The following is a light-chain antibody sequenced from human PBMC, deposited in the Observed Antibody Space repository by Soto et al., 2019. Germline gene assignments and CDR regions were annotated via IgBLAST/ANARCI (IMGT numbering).Light chain of an antibody. CDR2: EVS. CDR3: SSYTSSSTRV. V-gene: IGLV2-14*03. Sequence: QSVLTQPASVSGSPGQSITLSCTGTSSDVGAYDYVSWYQQHPDKAPKLMIYEVSNRPSGVSNRFSGSKSVNTATLTISGLQAGDEADYYCSSYTSSSTRVFGTGTKATVL. J-gene: IGLJ1*01. CDR1: SSDVGAYDY.